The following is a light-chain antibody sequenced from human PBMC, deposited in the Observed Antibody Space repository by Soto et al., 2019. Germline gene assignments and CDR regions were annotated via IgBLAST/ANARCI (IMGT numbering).Light chain of an antibody. CDR1: QYLSSN. CDR2: GAF. Sequence: EIVMTQSPATLSVSPGQRVTLSCRASQYLSSNLVWYQQKAGQAPRLLIYGAFNRATGIPDRFSGSGSGTDFTLTFSRLEPEDFAVYYCQQYGDSPATFGPGTKVDIK. V-gene: IGKV3-20*01. CDR3: QQYGDSPAT. J-gene: IGKJ3*01.